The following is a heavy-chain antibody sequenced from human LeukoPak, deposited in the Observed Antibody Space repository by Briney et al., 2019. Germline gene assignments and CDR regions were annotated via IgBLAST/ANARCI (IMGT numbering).Heavy chain of an antibody. J-gene: IGHJ4*02. CDR2: ISASGNT. CDR3: ARLTGGGSYWGYFDY. Sequence: SETLSLTCTVSGASIPSSYYWSWIRQPPGKGLECIGYISASGNTNYNPSLESRVTISVDTSKSQFSLNLSSVTAADTAIYYCARLTGGGSYWGYFDYWGQGNLVTVSS. D-gene: IGHD1-26*01. CDR1: GASIPSSYY. V-gene: IGHV4-4*09.